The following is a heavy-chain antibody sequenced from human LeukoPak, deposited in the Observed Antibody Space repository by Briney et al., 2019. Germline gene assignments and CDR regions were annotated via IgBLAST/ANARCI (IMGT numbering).Heavy chain of an antibody. CDR2: IYSSGGT. J-gene: IGHJ4*02. CDR3: ARARDGYNPFDY. Sequence: SETLSLTCTVSGGSISSYHWSWIRQPPGKGLEWLGYIYSSGGTNYNPSLKSRVTISVDTSKNQFSLKLSSVTPADTAVYYCARARDGYNPFDYWGQGTLVTVSS. D-gene: IGHD5-24*01. V-gene: IGHV4-59*01. CDR1: GGSISSYH.